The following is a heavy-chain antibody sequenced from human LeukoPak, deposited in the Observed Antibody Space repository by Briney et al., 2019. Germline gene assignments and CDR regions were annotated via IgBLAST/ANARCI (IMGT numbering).Heavy chain of an antibody. CDR2: ISGRSGST. Sequence: PGGSLRLSCAASGFTFSTSAMSWVRQAPGKGLEWVSGISGRSGSTYYADSVKGRFTISRDNAKNSLYLQMNSLRPEDTAVYYCARDSPPDYWGQGTLVTVSS. CDR1: GFTFSTSA. CDR3: ARDSPPDY. V-gene: IGHV3-23*01. J-gene: IGHJ4*02.